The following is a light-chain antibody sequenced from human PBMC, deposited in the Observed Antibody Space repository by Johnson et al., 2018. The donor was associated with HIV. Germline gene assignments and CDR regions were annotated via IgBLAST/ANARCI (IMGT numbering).Light chain of an antibody. Sequence: QSVLTQPPSVSAAPGQKVTFSCSGSTSNIGNNDVSWYRHLPGTAPKLLTYDNYKRPSGIPDRFSGSKSGTSATLDITGLQTGDEADYYCGTWDSSLSVYVFATGTKVTVL. J-gene: IGLJ1*01. V-gene: IGLV1-51*01. CDR3: GTWDSSLSVYV. CDR1: TSNIGNND. CDR2: DNY.